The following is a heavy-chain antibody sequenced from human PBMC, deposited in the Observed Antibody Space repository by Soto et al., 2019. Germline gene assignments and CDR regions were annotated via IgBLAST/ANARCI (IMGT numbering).Heavy chain of an antibody. CDR1: GFTFSSYG. CDR3: AKDNCISTSCYRLHNWFDP. V-gene: IGHV3-30*18. CDR2: ISYGGSNK. Sequence: QVQLVESGGGVVQPGRSLRLSCAASGFTFSSYGMHWVRQAPGKGLEWVAVISYGGSNKYYADSVKGRFTTSRDNSKXXLXXQMNNLRAEDTAVYYCAKDNCISTSCYRLHNWFDPWGQGTLVTVSS. J-gene: IGHJ5*02. D-gene: IGHD2-2*01.